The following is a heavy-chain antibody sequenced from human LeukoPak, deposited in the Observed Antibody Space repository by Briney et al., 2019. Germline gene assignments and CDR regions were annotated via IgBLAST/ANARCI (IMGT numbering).Heavy chain of an antibody. CDR1: GGSFSGYY. Sequence: SETLSLTCAVYGGSFSGYYWSWIRQPPGKGLEWIGEINHSGSTNYNPSLKSRVTISVDTSKNQFSLKLSSVTAADTAVYYCARKYYYEWPSNWFDPWGQGTLVIVSS. CDR3: ARKYYYEWPSNWFDP. V-gene: IGHV4-34*01. CDR2: INHSGST. D-gene: IGHD3-22*01. J-gene: IGHJ5*02.